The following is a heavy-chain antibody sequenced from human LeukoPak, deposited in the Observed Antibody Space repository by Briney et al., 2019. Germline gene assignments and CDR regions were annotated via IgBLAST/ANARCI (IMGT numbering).Heavy chain of an antibody. CDR2: ISASGGDT. V-gene: IGHV3-23*01. D-gene: IGHD6-6*01. J-gene: IGHJ4*02. Sequence: GGSLRLSCAPSGFTFSSYAMRWVRQAPGEGLEWVSAISASGGDTYYAGTVKGRFTISRDNSKNTLYLQMSSLRAEDTAVYYCAKGVSSSSPFDYWGQGTLVTVSS. CDR1: GFTFSSYA. CDR3: AKGVSSSSPFDY.